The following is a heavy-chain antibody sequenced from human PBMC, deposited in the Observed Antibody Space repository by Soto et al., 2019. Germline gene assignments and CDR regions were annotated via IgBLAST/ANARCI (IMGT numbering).Heavy chain of an antibody. J-gene: IGHJ3*02. V-gene: IGHV3-73*02. CDR1: GFTFSGSA. CDR3: VGGLDI. CDR2: IRSKANSYAT. Sequence: EVQLVESGGGLVQPGGSLKLSCAASGFTFSGSAMHWVRQASGKGLEWVGRIRSKANSYATAYAASVKGRFSISRDDSNNTAYLQMHSLKTEDTAVYYCVGGLDIWGQGTMVTVSS. D-gene: IGHD3-16*01.